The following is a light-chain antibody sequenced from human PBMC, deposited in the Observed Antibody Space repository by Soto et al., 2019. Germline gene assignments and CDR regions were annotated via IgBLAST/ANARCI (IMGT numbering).Light chain of an antibody. CDR2: EVS. V-gene: IGLV2-14*01. Sequence: ALTQPASVSGSPGQSITISCTGTSSDVGGYNYVSWYQQHPGKAPKLMIYEVSNRPSGVSNRFSGSKSGNTASLTISGLQAEDEADYYCSSYTSSSVVFGGGTKVTVL. CDR1: SSDVGGYNY. J-gene: IGLJ2*01. CDR3: SSYTSSSVV.